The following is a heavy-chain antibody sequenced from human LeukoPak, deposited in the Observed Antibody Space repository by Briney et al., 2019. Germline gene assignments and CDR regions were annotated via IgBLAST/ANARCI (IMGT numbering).Heavy chain of an antibody. D-gene: IGHD4-17*01. CDR1: GGTFSSYA. V-gene: IGHV1-69*06. J-gene: IGHJ3*02. CDR2: IIPIFGTA. CDR3: ARGSTVTTYDAFDI. Sequence: ASVKVSCKASGGTFSSYAISWVRQAPGQGLEWMGGIIPIFGTANYAQKFQGRVTITADKSTSTAYMELSSLRSEDTAVYYCARGSTVTTYDAFDIWGQETMVTVSS.